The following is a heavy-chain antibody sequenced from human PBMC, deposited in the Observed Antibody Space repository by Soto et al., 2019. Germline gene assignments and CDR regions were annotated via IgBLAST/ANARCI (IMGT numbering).Heavy chain of an antibody. Sequence: QVQLQESGPGLVKPSRTLSLTCTVSGGSISSRDYYWSWIRQRPGKGLEWVGYIFYSGRTYYNPSLRIRFTISVSMSKNQFSLRLSSVAAADTAVYYCARAASYVDFTIFDYWGLGTLVTVSP. V-gene: IGHV4-31*03. J-gene: IGHJ4*02. CDR2: IFYSGRT. D-gene: IGHD4-17*01. CDR1: GGSISSRDYY. CDR3: ARAASYVDFTIFDY.